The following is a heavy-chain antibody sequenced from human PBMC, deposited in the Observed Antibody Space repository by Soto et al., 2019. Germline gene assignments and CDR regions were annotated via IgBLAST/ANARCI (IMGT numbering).Heavy chain of an antibody. V-gene: IGHV4-39*01. CDR1: GASITSRSYF. D-gene: IGHD4-17*01. CDR3: ARLTESGLRLSGYHYGMDV. Sequence: SETLSLTCTVSGASITSRSYFWGWIRQPPGEGLEWIGSIYYTGTTYYNPSLKSRVTMSVDTSKNQFSLNLSSVTAADTAVYYCARLTESGLRLSGYHYGMDVWGQGTTVTVS. CDR2: IYYTGTT. J-gene: IGHJ6*02.